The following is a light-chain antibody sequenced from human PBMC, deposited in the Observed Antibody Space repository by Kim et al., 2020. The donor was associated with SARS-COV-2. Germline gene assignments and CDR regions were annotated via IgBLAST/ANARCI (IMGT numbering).Light chain of an antibody. CDR3: YSYAGIYGV. CDR2: DVY. V-gene: IGLV2-11*01. Sequence: PGQSVTISCTGTRSDVGGYNYVSWYQHHPGKAPKLMVYDVYRRPSGVPDRFFGSKSGNTASLTISGLQAEDEADYYCYSYAGIYGVFGGGTKVTVL. CDR1: RSDVGGYNY. J-gene: IGLJ2*01.